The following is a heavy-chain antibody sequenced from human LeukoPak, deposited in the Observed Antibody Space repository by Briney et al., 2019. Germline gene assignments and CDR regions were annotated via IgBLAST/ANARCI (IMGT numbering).Heavy chain of an antibody. CDR1: GFTFDDYA. Sequence: GGSLRLSCAASGFTFDDYAMHWVRQAPGKGLEWVSGISWNSGSIGYADSVKGRFTISRDNAKNSLYLQMNSLRAEDTAVYYCARDHSTHGIYYYYYMDVWGKGTTVTVSS. CDR3: ARDHSTHGIYYYYYMDV. D-gene: IGHD1-14*01. V-gene: IGHV3-9*01. J-gene: IGHJ6*03. CDR2: ISWNSGSI.